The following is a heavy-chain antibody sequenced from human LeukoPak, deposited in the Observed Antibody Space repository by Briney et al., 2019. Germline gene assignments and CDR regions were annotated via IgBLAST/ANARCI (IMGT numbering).Heavy chain of an antibody. CDR3: ARGSSNVASRNNWFDP. CDR1: GFTFSSYE. V-gene: IGHV3-21*01. J-gene: IGHJ5*02. Sequence: PGGSLRLSCAASGFTFSSYEMNWVRQAPGKGLEWVSSISGSSSYIYYADSMKGRFTISRDNAKNSLYLQMNSLTAEDTAVYYCARGSSNVASRNNWFDPWGQGTLVTVSS. D-gene: IGHD6-6*01. CDR2: ISGSSSYI.